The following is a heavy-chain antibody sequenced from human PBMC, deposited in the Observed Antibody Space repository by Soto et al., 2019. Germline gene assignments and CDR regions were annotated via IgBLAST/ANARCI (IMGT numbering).Heavy chain of an antibody. CDR1: GGTFSSYA. CDR3: ASSPVVVVAATDYYYYGMDV. CDR2: IIPIFGTA. J-gene: IGHJ6*02. D-gene: IGHD2-15*01. Sequence: QVQLVQSGAEVKKPGSSVKVSCKASGGTFSSYAISWVRQAPGQGLEWMGGIIPIFGTANYAQKFQGRVTMTADESTSTAYMELSSLRSEDTAVYYCASSPVVVVAATDYYYYGMDVWGQGTTVTVSS. V-gene: IGHV1-69*12.